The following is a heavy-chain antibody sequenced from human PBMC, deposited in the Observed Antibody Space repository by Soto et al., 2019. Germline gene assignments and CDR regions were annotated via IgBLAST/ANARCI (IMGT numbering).Heavy chain of an antibody. V-gene: IGHV4-31*03. D-gene: IGHD3-22*01. CDR2: IYYSGST. Sequence: QVQLQESGPGLVKPSQTLSLTCTVSGGSISSGGYYWSWIRQHPGKGLEWIGYIYYSGSTYYNPSLKSRATISVDTSKNQFSLKLSSVTAADTAVYYCARTSYDSSGTAADPWGQGTLVTVSS. J-gene: IGHJ5*02. CDR3: ARTSYDSSGTAADP. CDR1: GGSISSGGYY.